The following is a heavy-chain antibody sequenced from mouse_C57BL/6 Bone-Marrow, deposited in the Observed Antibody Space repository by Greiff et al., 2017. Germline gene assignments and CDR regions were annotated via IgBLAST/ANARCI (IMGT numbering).Heavy chain of an antibody. Sequence: EVKLVESGGDLVKPGGSLKLSCAASGFTFSSYGMSWVRQTPDKRLEWVATISSGGSYTYYPDSVKGRFTISRDNAKNTLYLQMSSLKSEDTAMYYCARDPPLTRWGQGTTLTVSA. J-gene: IGHJ2*01. CDR2: ISSGGSYT. V-gene: IGHV5-6*01. CDR3: ARDPPLTR. CDR1: GFTFSSYG.